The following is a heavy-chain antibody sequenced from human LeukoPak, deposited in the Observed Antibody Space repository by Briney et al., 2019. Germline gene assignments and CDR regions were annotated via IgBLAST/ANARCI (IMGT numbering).Heavy chain of an antibody. V-gene: IGHV3-43*02. J-gene: IGHJ3*02. CDR2: INEDGGKT. Sequence: GGSLRLSCAASGFSSDDYPMHWVRQAPGKGLEWVSLINEDGGKTFYADSVRGRFTISRDNSKNSLYLQMNSLRTEDTALYYCAKEIDTLGTNAFDIWGQGTIVTVSS. CDR3: AKEIDTLGTNAFDI. CDR1: GFSSDDYP. D-gene: IGHD2-15*01.